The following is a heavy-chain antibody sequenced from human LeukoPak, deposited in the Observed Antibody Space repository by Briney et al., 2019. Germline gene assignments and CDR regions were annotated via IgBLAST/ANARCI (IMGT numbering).Heavy chain of an antibody. CDR3: ARGGAFHAFDI. CDR2: VNNDGTGT. CDR1: GFTFGSYW. V-gene: IGHV3-74*01. J-gene: IGHJ3*02. Sequence: TGGSLRLSCAASGFTFGSYWMYWVRQGPEKGLECISRVNNDGTGTIYADSVKGGFTISRDNAKNTVFLQLNSLRTEDTAVYYCARGGAFHAFDIWGQGTMVTVSS.